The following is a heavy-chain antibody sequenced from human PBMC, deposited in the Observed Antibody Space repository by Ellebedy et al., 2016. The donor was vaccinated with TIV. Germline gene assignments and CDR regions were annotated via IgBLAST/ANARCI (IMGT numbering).Heavy chain of an antibody. CDR1: GLTVSSTY. CDR2: IHTGGDT. Sequence: GGSLRLSCAASGLTVSSTYMSWVRQAPGKGLEWISVIHTGGDTNYADSVKGRFTMSRDTSKNTVHLQINSVRVEDTAVYYCAGETFNDVDLIIWGDLDTWGQGTMVTVSS. V-gene: IGHV3-66*01. D-gene: IGHD2-21*01. J-gene: IGHJ3*02. CDR3: AGETFNDVDLIIWGDLDT.